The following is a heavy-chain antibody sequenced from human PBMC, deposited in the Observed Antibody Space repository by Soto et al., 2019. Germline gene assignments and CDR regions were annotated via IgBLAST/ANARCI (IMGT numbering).Heavy chain of an antibody. Sequence: QVQLVESGGGVVQPGRSLRLSCAASGFSFSSYGMHWVRQAPGKGLEWVAMISYDGTDEYYADSVKGRFTISRDNSKKAVDVQMTSRGAGDTGGYYCDKQGSDWNAHFDYWGQGTLGTVSS. CDR2: ISYDGTDE. V-gene: IGHV3-30*18. CDR1: GFSFSSYG. J-gene: IGHJ4*02. CDR3: DKQGSDWNAHFDY. D-gene: IGHD1-1*01.